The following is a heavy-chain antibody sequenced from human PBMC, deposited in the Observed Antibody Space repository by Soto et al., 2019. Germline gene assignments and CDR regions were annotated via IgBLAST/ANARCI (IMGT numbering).Heavy chain of an antibody. D-gene: IGHD3-3*01. CDR1: GFSLSTSGVG. CDR3: AHRVFRPVFGLVTTTALYFGF. CDR2: IYWDDDK. Sequence: QITLNESGPTQVKPRQTLKLTCTFSGFSLSTSGVGVGWIRQSPGKAPEWLALIYWDDDKRYSPSLKSRLTITKDTTNSQVVLTMDDLEPADTATYSCAHRVFRPVFGLVTTTALYFGFRGQGTPVAVSS. J-gene: IGHJ4*02. V-gene: IGHV2-5*02.